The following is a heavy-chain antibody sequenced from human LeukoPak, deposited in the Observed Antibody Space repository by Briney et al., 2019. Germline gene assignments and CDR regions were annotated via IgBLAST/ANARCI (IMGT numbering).Heavy chain of an antibody. CDR2: INHSGST. D-gene: IGHD6-19*01. CDR3: ARGYSTPGIAVAGTAYFDY. J-gene: IGHJ4*02. CDR1: GGSFSGYY. Sequence: PSETLSLTCAVYGGSFSGYYWSWIRQPPGKGLEWIGEINHSGSTNYNPSLKSRVTISVDTSKNQFSLKLSSVTAADTAVYYCARGYSTPGIAVAGTAYFDYWGQGTLVTVSS. V-gene: IGHV4-34*01.